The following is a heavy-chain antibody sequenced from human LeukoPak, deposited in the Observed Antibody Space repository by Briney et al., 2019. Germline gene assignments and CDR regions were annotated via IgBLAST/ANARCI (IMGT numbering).Heavy chain of an antibody. V-gene: IGHV3-23*01. J-gene: IGHJ1*01. CDR3: AKDQFDCSSTSCPRYAEYFQH. D-gene: IGHD2-2*01. Sequence: GGSLRLSCAASGFTFSAYPMNWVRQAPGKGLEWISHIRDSGSTDYADSVKGRFTISRDNSKNTLYLQMNSLRAEDTAVYYCAKDQFDCSSTSCPRYAEYFQHWGQGTLVTVSS. CDR1: GFTFSAYP. CDR2: IRDSGST.